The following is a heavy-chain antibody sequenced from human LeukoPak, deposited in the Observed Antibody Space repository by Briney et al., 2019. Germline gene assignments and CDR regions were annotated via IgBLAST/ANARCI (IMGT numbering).Heavy chain of an antibody. CDR3: ARALGSSSSYFDY. CDR1: GFTFSSYS. D-gene: IGHD6-6*01. J-gene: IGHJ4*02. Sequence: PGGSLRLSCAASGFTFSSYSMNWVRQAPGKGLEWVSYISSSSSTIYYADSVKGRFTISRDNAKNSLYLQMNSLRAEDTAVYYCARALGSSSSYFDYWGQGTLVTVSS. V-gene: IGHV3-48*01. CDR2: ISSSSSTI.